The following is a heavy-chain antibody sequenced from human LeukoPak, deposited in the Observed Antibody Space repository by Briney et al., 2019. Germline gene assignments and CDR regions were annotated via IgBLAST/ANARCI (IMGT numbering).Heavy chain of an antibody. Sequence: SQTLSLTCAISGDSVSSAGNWIRQSPSRGLEWLGRTYYSSKWYTDYAVSVKGRVSINPDTSKNQLSLQLSSVTPEDTAVYYCARGWLRSGFDLWGQGTLVTVSS. CDR1: GDSVSSA. CDR2: TYYSSKWYT. J-gene: IGHJ4*02. D-gene: IGHD5-12*01. V-gene: IGHV6-1*01. CDR3: ARGWLRSGFDL.